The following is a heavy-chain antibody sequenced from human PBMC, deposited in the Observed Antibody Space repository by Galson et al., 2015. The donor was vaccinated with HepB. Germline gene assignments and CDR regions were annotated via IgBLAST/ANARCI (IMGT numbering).Heavy chain of an antibody. CDR2: ISYDGSNK. Sequence: SLRLSCAASGFTFSSYAMHWVRQAPGKGLEWVAVISYDGSNKYYADSVKGRFTISRDNSKNTLYLQMNSLRAEDTAVYYCARDGPAGLRGGDRYYDSSGYPDYWGQGTLVTVSS. J-gene: IGHJ4*02. CDR1: GFTFSSYA. D-gene: IGHD3-22*01. V-gene: IGHV3-30*04. CDR3: ARDGPAGLRGGDRYYDSSGYPDY.